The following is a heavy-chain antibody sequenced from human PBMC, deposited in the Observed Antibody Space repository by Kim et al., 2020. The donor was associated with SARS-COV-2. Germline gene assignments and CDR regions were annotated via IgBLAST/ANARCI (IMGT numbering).Heavy chain of an antibody. D-gene: IGHD4-17*01. CDR1: GFTFSSYA. Sequence: GGSLRLSCAASGFTFSSYAMSWVRQAPGKGLEWVSAISGSGGSTYYADSVKGRFTISRDNSKNTLYLQMNSLRAEDTAVYYCAKAPTGTVTTYYYYGMDVWGQGTTVTVSS. J-gene: IGHJ6*02. CDR2: ISGSGGST. V-gene: IGHV3-23*01. CDR3: AKAPTGTVTTYYYYGMDV.